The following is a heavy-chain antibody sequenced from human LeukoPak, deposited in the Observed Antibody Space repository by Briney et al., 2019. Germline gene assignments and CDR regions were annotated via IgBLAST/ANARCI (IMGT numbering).Heavy chain of an antibody. J-gene: IGHJ4*02. CDR3: ARDETPYCGGDCYSFDY. V-gene: IGHV1-46*01. CDR1: GYTFTSYY. CDR2: MNPSGGST. D-gene: IGHD2-21*01. Sequence: ASVKVSCKASGYTFTSYYMHWVRQAPGQGLEWMGIMNPSGGSTSYAQKFQGRVTMTRDTSTSTVYMELSSLRSEDTAVYYCARDETPYCGGDCYSFDYWGQGTLVTVSS.